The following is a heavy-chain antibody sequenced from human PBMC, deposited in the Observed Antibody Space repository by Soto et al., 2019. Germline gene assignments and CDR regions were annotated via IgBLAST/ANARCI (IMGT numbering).Heavy chain of an antibody. V-gene: IGHV3-30*18. CDR2: ISYDGSNK. CDR1: GFTFSSYG. D-gene: IGHD3-9*01. CDR3: AKDPTGYDILSWVGYFDY. J-gene: IGHJ4*02. Sequence: QVQLVESGGGVVQPGRSLRLSCAASGFTFSSYGMHWVRQAPGKGLEWVAVISYDGSNKYYADSGKGRFTISRENSKNTLYVQMNSLRAEDTAVYYCAKDPTGYDILSWVGYFDYWGQGTLVTVSS.